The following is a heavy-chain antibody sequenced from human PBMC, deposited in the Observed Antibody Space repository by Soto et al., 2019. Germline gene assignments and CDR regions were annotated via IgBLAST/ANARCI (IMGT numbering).Heavy chain of an antibody. CDR1: GYNFTSYY. V-gene: IGHV1-46*01. J-gene: IGHJ4*02. CDR2: VNPNGGGT. D-gene: IGHD5-12*01. CDR3: ERGGEWLHLDY. Sequence: QVQLVQSGAEVKKPGASVRVSCKASGYNFTSYYMHWVRQAPGQGLEWMGIVNPNGGGTGYAQKFQGRGTMTRDTSTSTVYMELTGRRSEDTAVYSCERGGEWLHLDYWGQGTLVTVSS.